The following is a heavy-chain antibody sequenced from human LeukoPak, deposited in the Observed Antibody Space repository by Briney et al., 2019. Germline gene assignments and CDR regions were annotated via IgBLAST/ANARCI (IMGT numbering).Heavy chain of an antibody. CDR3: ARYGSGNYDFDY. CDR1: GYTFTGYY. D-gene: IGHD3-10*01. V-gene: IGHV1-2*02. CDR2: SNPSSGAT. J-gene: IGHJ4*02. Sequence: GASVKVSCKASGYTFTGYYIHWVRQAPGQGLEWMGWSNPSSGATNYAQKFQGRVTMTSDTPISTAYMELSRLTSDDTAMYYCARYGSGNYDFDYWGQGTLVTVSS.